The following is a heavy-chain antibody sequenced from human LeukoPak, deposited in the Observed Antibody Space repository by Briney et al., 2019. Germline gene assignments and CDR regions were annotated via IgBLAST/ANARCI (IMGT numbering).Heavy chain of an antibody. CDR1: GFTFSSYP. CDR2: ISGSGGST. J-gene: IGHJ4*02. D-gene: IGHD5-12*01. CDR3: AKGLPGYSGYDGFDY. Sequence: PGGSLRLSCAASGFTFSSYPMSWVRQAPGKGLEWVSAISGSGGSTYYADSVKGRFTISRDNSKNTLYLQMNSLRAEDTAVYYCAKGLPGYSGYDGFDYWGQGTLVTVSS. V-gene: IGHV3-23*01.